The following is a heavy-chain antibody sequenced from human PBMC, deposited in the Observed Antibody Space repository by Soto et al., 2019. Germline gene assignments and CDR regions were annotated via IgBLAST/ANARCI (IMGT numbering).Heavy chain of an antibody. V-gene: IGHV4-4*02. CDR1: GGSISISNW. J-gene: IGHJ6*02. CDR2: IYHSGST. CDR3: ARVRVETTIFGVVIIPYYGMDV. D-gene: IGHD3-3*01. Sequence: SETLSLTCAVSGGSISISNWCSWVRQPPGKGLEWIGEIYHSGSTNYNPSLKSRVTISVDKSKNQFSLKLSSVTAADTAVYYCARVRVETTIFGVVIIPYYGMDVWGQGTTVTVSS.